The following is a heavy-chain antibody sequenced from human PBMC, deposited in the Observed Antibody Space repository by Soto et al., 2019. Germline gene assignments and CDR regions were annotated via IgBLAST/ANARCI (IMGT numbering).Heavy chain of an antibody. CDR2: IYHSGST. V-gene: IGHV4-4*02. CDR3: ARVAVAGTRFDD. J-gene: IGHJ4*02. CDR1: GGSISSSNW. Sequence: QVQLQESGPGLVKPSGTLSLTCAVSGGSISSSNWWSWVRQPPGKGREWLGEIYHSGSTNYNPSRQSRVTISGDKSKTQFYMKLSSVTAADTAVYYCARVAVAGTRFDDWGQGTLVTVSS. D-gene: IGHD6-19*01.